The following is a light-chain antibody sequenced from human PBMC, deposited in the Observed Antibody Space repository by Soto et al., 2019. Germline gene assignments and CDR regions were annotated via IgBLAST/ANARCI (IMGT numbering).Light chain of an antibody. CDR3: AAWDDSLNGYD. CDR1: SSHGRGKT. Sequence: QSVLTQPASASGTPGQRVTIACSGSSSHGRGKTANWCQHIAGAAPNHHIYINTQPPSGVPDRFSGSKSGSAASLAISGLQSEDGSDYYCAAWDDSLNGYDFGTGTKVIV. CDR2: INT. V-gene: IGLV1-44*01. J-gene: IGLJ1*01.